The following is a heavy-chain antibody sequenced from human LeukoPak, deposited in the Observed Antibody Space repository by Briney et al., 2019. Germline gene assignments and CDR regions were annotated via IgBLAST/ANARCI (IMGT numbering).Heavy chain of an antibody. CDR3: ATMVRGVIWAFDL. CDR2: INHSGST. Sequence: SETLSLTCAVYGGSFSGYYWSWIRQPPGKGLEWIGEINHSGSTNYNPSLKSRVTISVDTSKNQFSLKLSSVTAADTAVYYCATMVRGVIWAFDLWGQGTMVTVSS. D-gene: IGHD3-10*01. V-gene: IGHV4-34*01. CDR1: GGSFSGYY. J-gene: IGHJ3*01.